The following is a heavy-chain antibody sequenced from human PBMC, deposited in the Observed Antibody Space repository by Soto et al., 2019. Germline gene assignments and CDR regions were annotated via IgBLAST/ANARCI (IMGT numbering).Heavy chain of an antibody. J-gene: IGHJ5*02. CDR3: ARHPERIAQIGGFDP. Sequence: EVQLVESGGGLVQPGGSLRLSCAASGFTFSSYSRNWVRQAPGKGLEWVSYISSSSSTIYYADSVKGRFTISRDNAKNSLYLQMKSLRAEDTAVYYCARHPERIAQIGGFDPWGQGTLVTVSS. D-gene: IGHD6-13*01. V-gene: IGHV3-48*01. CDR2: ISSSSSTI. CDR1: GFTFSSYS.